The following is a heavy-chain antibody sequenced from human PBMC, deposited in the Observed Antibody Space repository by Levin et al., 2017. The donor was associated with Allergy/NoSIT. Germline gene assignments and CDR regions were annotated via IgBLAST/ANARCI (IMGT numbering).Heavy chain of an antibody. Sequence: SETLSLTCTVSGGSISSYYWSWIRQPPGKGLEWIGYIYYSGSTNYNPSLKSRVTISVDTSKNQFSLKLSSVTAADTAVYYCARGGIAVARFDYWGQGTLVTVSS. J-gene: IGHJ4*02. CDR1: GGSISSYY. CDR3: ARGGIAVARFDY. CDR2: IYYSGST. D-gene: IGHD6-19*01. V-gene: IGHV4-59*01.